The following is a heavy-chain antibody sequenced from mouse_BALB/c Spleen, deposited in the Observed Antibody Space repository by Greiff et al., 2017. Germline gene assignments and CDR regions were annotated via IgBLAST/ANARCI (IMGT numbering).Heavy chain of an antibody. CDR1: GYAFSSYW. J-gene: IGHJ4*01. CDR3: ARKKDYDDAMDY. CDR2: IYPGDGDT. D-gene: IGHD2-4*01. V-gene: IGHV1-80*01. Sequence: VKLMESGAELVRPGSSVKISCTASGYAFSSYWMNWVQQRPGQGLEWIGQIYPGDGDTNYNGKFKGKATLTADKSSSTAYMQLSSLTSEDSAVYFCARKKDYDDAMDYWGQGTSVTVSS.